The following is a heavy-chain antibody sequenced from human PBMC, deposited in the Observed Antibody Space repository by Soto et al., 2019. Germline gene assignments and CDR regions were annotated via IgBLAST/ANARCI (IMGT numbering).Heavy chain of an antibody. V-gene: IGHV4-30-4*01. CDR1: GGSISSGDYY. CDR3: AREGYYYDSSGYQVYYFDY. Sequence: SETLSLTCTVSGGSISSGDYYWSWVRQPPGKGLEWIGYIYYSGSTYYNPSLKSRVTISVDTSKNQFSLKLSSVTAADTAVYYCAREGYYYDSSGYQVYYFDYWGQGTLVTVSS. J-gene: IGHJ4*02. CDR2: IYYSGST. D-gene: IGHD3-22*01.